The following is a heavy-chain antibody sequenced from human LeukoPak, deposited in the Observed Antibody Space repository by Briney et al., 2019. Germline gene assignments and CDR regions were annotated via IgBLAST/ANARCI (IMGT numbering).Heavy chain of an antibody. D-gene: IGHD3-22*01. CDR3: AREGSYYDSSGYDI. CDR2: ISAYNGST. CDR1: GYTFTSYG. J-gene: IGHJ3*02. V-gene: IGHV1-18*01. Sequence: ASVKVSCKASGYTFTSYGISWVRQAPGQGLEWMGWISAYNGSTNYAQKLQGRVTMTTDTSTSTAYMELRSLRSDDTAVYYCAREGSYYDSSGYDIWGQGTMVTVSS.